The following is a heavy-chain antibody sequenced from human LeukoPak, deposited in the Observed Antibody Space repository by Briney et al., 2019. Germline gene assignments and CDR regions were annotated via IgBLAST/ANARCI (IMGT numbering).Heavy chain of an antibody. CDR2: IRWNSGSM. J-gene: IGHJ6*03. CDR1: GFIFNDYA. V-gene: IGHV3-9*01. Sequence: GGSLRLSCAASGFIFNDYAVHWVRQVPGKGLEWVAVIRWNSGSMDYADSVKGRFTISRDNAKNSLYLQMNSLRPEDTALYYCAKDSQPYHFYYTDDWGKGTMVTVSS. D-gene: IGHD2-2*01. CDR3: AKDSQPYHFYYTDD.